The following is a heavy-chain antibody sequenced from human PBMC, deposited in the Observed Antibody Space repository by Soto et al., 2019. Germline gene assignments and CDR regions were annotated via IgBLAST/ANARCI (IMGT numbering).Heavy chain of an antibody. Sequence: GGSLRLSGAASVFTYNTYWINWVRQVPLKGLMCLSRIYRDVSTARYADSVKGRFTISRDNAKNTVYLQMNSLRDEDTAVYYCARSGGEYNYYYDMDVWGQGPTVT. D-gene: IGHD2-21*01. CDR3: ARSGGEYNYYYDMDV. V-gene: IGHV3-74*01. CDR2: IYRDVSTA. J-gene: IGHJ6*02. CDR1: VFTYNTYW.